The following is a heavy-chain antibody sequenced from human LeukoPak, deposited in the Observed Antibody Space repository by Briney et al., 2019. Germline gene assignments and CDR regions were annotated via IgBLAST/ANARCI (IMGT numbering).Heavy chain of an antibody. CDR3: ARPTTDYGGRVFWFDP. CDR1: GYTFTSYG. CDR2: ISAYNGNK. V-gene: IGHV1-18*01. Sequence: VASVKVSCKASGYTFTSYGISWVRQAPGQGLEWMGWISAYNGNKNYAHKLRGRATMTTDTSTSTAYMELRSLRSDDAAVYYCARPTTDYGGRVFWFDPWGQEPLVTLS. D-gene: IGHD4-23*01. J-gene: IGHJ5*02.